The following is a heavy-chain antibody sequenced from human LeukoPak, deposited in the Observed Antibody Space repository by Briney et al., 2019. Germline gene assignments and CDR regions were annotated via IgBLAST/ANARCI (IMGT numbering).Heavy chain of an antibody. J-gene: IGHJ6*02. V-gene: IGHV1-18*01. CDR2: ISADNGNT. CDR1: GYTFTSYG. Sequence: ASVKVSCKASGYTFTSYGISWVRQAPGQGLEWMGWISADNGNTNYAQKLQGRVTMTTDTSTSTAYMELRSLRSDDTAVYYCAFGSGTFSTPYGMDVWGQGTTVTVSS. D-gene: IGHD1-14*01. CDR3: AFGSGTFSTPYGMDV.